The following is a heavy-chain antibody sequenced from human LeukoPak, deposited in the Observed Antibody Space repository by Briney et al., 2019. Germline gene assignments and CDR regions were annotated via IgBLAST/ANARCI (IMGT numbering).Heavy chain of an antibody. CDR3: AKYYYDSGSYSFDY. V-gene: IGHV3-23*01. CDR1: GFTFSNYA. Sequence: SGGSLRLSCTVSGFTFSNYAMSWVRQASAKGLEWVSAIDGNGGSTFYADSVRGRFTISRDNSKNTLSLQMNSLRADDTATYYCAKYYYDSGSYSFDYWGQGALVTVSS. D-gene: IGHD3-10*01. J-gene: IGHJ4*02. CDR2: IDGNGGST.